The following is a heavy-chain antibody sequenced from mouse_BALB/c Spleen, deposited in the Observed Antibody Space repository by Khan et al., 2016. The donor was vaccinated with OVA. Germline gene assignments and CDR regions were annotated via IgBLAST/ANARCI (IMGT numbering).Heavy chain of an antibody. D-gene: IGHD1-1*01. CDR3: ARRGLRGYFDY. CDR2: INPSTAYT. V-gene: IGHV1-7*01. CDR1: GYTFINYW. J-gene: IGHJ2*01. Sequence: QIQLVQSGAELAKPGASVKMSCKASGYTFINYWILWVKQRPGQGLEWIGYINPSTAYTEYNQNFNDKATLTADKSSRTAYMQLSSLTSEDSAVYYWARRGLRGYFDYGGKGTTLTVSS.